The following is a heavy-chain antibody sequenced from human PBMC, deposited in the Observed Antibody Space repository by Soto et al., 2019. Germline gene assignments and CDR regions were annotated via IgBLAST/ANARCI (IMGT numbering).Heavy chain of an antibody. V-gene: IGHV4-39*01. D-gene: IGHD1-26*01. J-gene: IGHJ3*02. CDR1: GGSISSSRCH. CDR2: IKYSGTT. Sequence: QLQLQESGPGLVKPSETLSLTCTVSGGSISSSRCHWGWIRQPPGKGLEWIASIKYSGTTFYNPSLQRPAPSYVDTSKNQCALKLSSVTAAETSVYYCASHGITGSYYDAFDIWGQGTMVPVSS. CDR3: ASHGITGSYYDAFDI.